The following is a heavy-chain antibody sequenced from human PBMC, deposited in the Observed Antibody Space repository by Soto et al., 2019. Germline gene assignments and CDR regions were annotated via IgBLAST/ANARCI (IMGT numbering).Heavy chain of an antibody. J-gene: IGHJ4*02. CDR1: GGTFNTYT. D-gene: IGHD5-18*01. CDR2: IIPIFGTA. CDR3: GRIPRYSFPTSDTLDK. Sequence: SVKVSCKASGGTFNTYTFSWVRRAPGQGLEWMGSIIPIFGTANYAPRFQGRLSITADQSATTTYMELTSLTSEDTASYYCGRIPRYSFPTSDTLDKWGQGNLV. V-gene: IGHV1-69*13.